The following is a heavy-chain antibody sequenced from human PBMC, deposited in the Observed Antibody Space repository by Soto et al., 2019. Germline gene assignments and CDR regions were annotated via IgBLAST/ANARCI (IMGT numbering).Heavy chain of an antibody. J-gene: IGHJ5*02. CDR1: GFTFRSYN. D-gene: IGHD2-2*01. CDR2: ISYDENNR. CDR3: ARAMDAAIASKDNWFDP. V-gene: IGHV3-30-3*01. Sequence: QVQLLESGGGVVQPGRSLRLSCAASGFTFRSYNMHWVRQAPGKGLEWVAVISYDENNRYYTESVKGRFTISRDNSKNTLYLQVNSLRAEDTAVYYCARAMDAAIASKDNWFDPWGQGTLVTVSS.